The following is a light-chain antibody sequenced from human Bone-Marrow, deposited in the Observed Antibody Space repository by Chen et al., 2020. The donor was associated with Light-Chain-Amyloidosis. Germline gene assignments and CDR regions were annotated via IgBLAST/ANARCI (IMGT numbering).Light chain of an antibody. CDR1: NIGSTS. V-gene: IGLV3-21*02. Sequence: SYVLTQPSSVSVAPGQTVTIACGGNNIGSTSVHWYQQTPGQAPLLVVYDDSDRPSGIPERLSGSNSGYTATLTISRVEAGDEADYYCQVWDRSSDRPVFGGGTKLTVL. CDR2: DDS. J-gene: IGLJ3*02. CDR3: QVWDRSSDRPV.